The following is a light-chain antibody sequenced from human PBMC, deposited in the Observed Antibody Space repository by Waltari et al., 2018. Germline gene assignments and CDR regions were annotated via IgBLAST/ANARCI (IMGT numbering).Light chain of an antibody. Sequence: QSALTQPASVSGSPGQSITISCTGTSSDVGSYNLFSWFQQHPGNAPNLMIYEGSKRPSGVSTLFSCSKSSSTASLTVCGLQSEDEADYYCCSYAGSTTFYYVFGTGTKVTVL. CDR3: CSYAGSTTFYYV. CDR1: SSDVGSYNL. CDR2: EGS. V-gene: IGLV2-23*03. J-gene: IGLJ1*01.